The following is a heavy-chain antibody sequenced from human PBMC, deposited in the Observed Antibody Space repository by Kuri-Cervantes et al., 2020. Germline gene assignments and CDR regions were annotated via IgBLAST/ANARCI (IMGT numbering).Heavy chain of an antibody. CDR3: ARDVAAGKRGFSL. Sequence: GGSLRLSCAASGFTFDDYAMHWVRLAPGKGLEWVSDISWNGGPLGYADSVKGRFTISRDNAKNSLYLHMNSLRADDTALYYCARDVAAGKRGFSLWGQGTLVTVSS. J-gene: IGHJ4*02. CDR1: GFTFDDYA. V-gene: IGHV3-9*01. CDR2: ISWNGGPL. D-gene: IGHD6-13*01.